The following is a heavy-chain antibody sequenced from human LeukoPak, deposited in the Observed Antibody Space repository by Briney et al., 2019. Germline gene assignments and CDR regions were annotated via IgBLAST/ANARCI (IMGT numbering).Heavy chain of an antibody. D-gene: IGHD3-10*01. CDR1: GFTFSSYW. V-gene: IGHV3-7*01. J-gene: IGHJ4*02. CDR2: IKQDGSEK. Sequence: PGGSLRLSCAASGFTFSSYWMSWVRQAPGKGLEWVDNIKQDGSEKYYVDSVKGRFTISRDNAKNSLYLQMYSLRAEDTAVYYCARIYYGSGNVFDYWGQGTLVTVSS. CDR3: ARIYYGSGNVFDY.